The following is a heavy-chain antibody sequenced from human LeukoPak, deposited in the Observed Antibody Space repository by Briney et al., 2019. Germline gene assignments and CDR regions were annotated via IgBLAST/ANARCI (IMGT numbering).Heavy chain of an antibody. J-gene: IGHJ6*03. V-gene: IGHV3-7*01. CDR3: ARVRSSTYCSSTSCYDYYYYMDV. CDR2: IKQDGSEK. Sequence: PGGSLRLSCAASGFTFSSYWMSWVRQAPGKGLEWVANIKQDGSEKYYVDSVKGRFTISRDNAKNSLYLQMNSLRAEDTAVYYCARVRSSTYCSSTSCYDYYYYMDVWGKGTTVTVSS. CDR1: GFTFSSYW. D-gene: IGHD2-2*01.